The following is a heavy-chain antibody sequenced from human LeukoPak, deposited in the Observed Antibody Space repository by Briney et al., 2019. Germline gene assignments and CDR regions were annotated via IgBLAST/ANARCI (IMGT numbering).Heavy chain of an antibody. CDR2: IYYSGNT. CDR3: ARLEAYYYDSSGYSLGWFDP. Sequence: PSETLSLACAVSGGSLSSYYWSWVRQPPGKELEWVGYIYYSGNTNYNPSLKRRVTISVDTSKNQFSLKLSSVTAADTAVYYCARLEAYYYDSSGYSLGWFDPWGQGTLVTVSS. D-gene: IGHD3-22*01. J-gene: IGHJ5*02. CDR1: GGSLSSYY. V-gene: IGHV4-59*01.